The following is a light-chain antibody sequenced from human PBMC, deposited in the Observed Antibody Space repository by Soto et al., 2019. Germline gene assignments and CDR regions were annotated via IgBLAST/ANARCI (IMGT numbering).Light chain of an antibody. J-gene: IGKJ2*01. CDR2: GTT. Sequence: ETVLTQSPGTLSLSPGERATLSCRASQSVSNNYLAWYQQKPGLAPRLLIYGTTSRATGIPDRFSGSGSGTDFTLTISRLEPEDFAVYYCQQYNGSSYTFGQGTKLEI. CDR3: QQYNGSSYT. V-gene: IGKV3-20*01. CDR1: QSVSNNY.